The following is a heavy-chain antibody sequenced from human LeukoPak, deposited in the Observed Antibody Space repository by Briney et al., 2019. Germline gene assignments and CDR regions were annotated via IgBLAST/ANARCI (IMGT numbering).Heavy chain of an antibody. V-gene: IGHV3-74*01. CDR2: INTDARVT. Sequence: PGGSLRLSCAASGFAFTTYWMHWVRQVPGKGLVWVARINTDARVTTYADSVKGRFTVSRDNAENTLYLQMNDLRPEDTAVYYCIRETHVGLHLEYWGQGTLATVTS. CDR3: IRETHVGLHLEY. CDR1: GFAFTTYW. J-gene: IGHJ4*02. D-gene: IGHD3-10*02.